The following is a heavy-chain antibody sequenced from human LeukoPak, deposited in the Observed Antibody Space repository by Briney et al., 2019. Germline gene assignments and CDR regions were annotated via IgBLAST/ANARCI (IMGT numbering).Heavy chain of an antibody. Sequence: PSETLSLTCTVSGGSISSYYWSWIRQPPGKGLEWIGYIYYSGSTNYNPSLKSRVTISVDTSENQFSLKLSSVTAADTAVYYCARIPAPGYSSGWYIYYYYMDVWGKGTTVTVSS. CDR1: GGSISSYY. J-gene: IGHJ6*03. V-gene: IGHV4-59*01. CDR2: IYYSGST. D-gene: IGHD6-19*01. CDR3: ARIPAPGYSSGWYIYYYYMDV.